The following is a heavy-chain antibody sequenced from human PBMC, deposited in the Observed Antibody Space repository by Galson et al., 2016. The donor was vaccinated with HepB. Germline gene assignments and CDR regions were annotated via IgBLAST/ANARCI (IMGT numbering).Heavy chain of an antibody. CDR3: ASDLRAYCGGDCPADF. Sequence: SLRLSCAASGFTFSSYSMNWARQAPGKGLEWVSYISTGSNTIYYADSVRGRFTVSRDNVKNSLYLQMNSLRAEDTAVYYCASDLRAYCGGDCPADFWGQGTLVAVSS. CDR2: ISTGSNTI. J-gene: IGHJ4*02. D-gene: IGHD2-21*01. CDR1: GFTFSSYS. V-gene: IGHV3-48*01.